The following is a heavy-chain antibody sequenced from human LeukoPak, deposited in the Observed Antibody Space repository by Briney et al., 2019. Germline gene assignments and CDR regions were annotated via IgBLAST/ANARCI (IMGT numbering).Heavy chain of an antibody. CDR1: GFTFSSYS. CDR3: ARVGDTAMVIPFDY. V-gene: IGHV3-21*01. D-gene: IGHD5-18*01. J-gene: IGHJ4*02. CDR2: XSSSXXYI. Sequence: GGSLXLSCAASGFTFSSYSMXXXXXAPGKGXXXXXXXSSSXXYIYYADSXKGXXXXXRDNAKNSLYLQMNSLRAEDTAVYYCARVGDTAMVIPFDYWGQGTLVTVSS.